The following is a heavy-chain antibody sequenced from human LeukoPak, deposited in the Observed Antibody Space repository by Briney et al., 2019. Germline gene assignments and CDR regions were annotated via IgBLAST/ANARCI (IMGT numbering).Heavy chain of an antibody. D-gene: IGHD2-21*01. CDR3: ARAVDPYYFDY. J-gene: IGHJ4*02. CDR2: IYSGGST. V-gene: IGHV3-53*01. Sequence: GGSLRLSCAASGFTVSSNYMTWVPQAPGKGLEWVSVIYSGGSTYYADSVKGRFTTSRDNSKNALYLQMNSLRAEDTAVYYCARAVDPYYFDYWGQGTLVTVSS. CDR1: GFTVSSNY.